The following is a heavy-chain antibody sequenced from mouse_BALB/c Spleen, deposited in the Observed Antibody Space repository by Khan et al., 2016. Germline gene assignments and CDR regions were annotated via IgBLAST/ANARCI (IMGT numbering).Heavy chain of an antibody. CDR1: GFTFSGFW. CDR3: MGYDSYYWYFDV. J-gene: IGHJ1*01. V-gene: IGHV11-2*02. CDR2: INSDGSAI. Sequence: EVQLLETGGGLVQPGGSRGLSCEGSGFTFSGFWMSWVRQTPGKTLEWIGDINSDGSAINYAPSIKDRFTIFRDNDKSTLYLQMSNVRSEDTATYFCMGYDSYYWYFDVWGAGTTVTVSS. D-gene: IGHD2-12*01.